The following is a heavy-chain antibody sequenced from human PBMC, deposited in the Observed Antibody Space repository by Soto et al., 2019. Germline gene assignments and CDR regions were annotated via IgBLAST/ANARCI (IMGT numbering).Heavy chain of an antibody. CDR1: GYTFTGDY. CDR3: ARDAGDIVVVVAATWFDP. CDR2: INPNSGGT. J-gene: IGHJ5*02. V-gene: IGHV1-2*02. Sequence: QVQLVQSGAEVKKPGASVQVSCKASGYTFTGDYMHWVRQAPGQGLEWMGWINPNSGGTNYAQKLQGRVTMTRDTSISTAYMELSRLRSDDTAVYYCARDAGDIVVVVAATWFDPWGQGTLVTVSS. D-gene: IGHD2-15*01.